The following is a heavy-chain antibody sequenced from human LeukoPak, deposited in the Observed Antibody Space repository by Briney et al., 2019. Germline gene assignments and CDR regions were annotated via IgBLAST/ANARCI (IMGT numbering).Heavy chain of an antibody. CDR3: AKMIDGGDNYYYYMDV. V-gene: IGHV3-30*02. CDR1: GFTFSSYG. CDR2: IRYDGSNK. D-gene: IGHD3-16*01. Sequence: GGSLRLSCAASGFTFSSYGMHWVRQAPGKGLEWVAFIRYDGSNKYYADSVKGRFTISRDNSKNTLYLQMNSLRAEDTAVYYCAKMIDGGDNYYYYMDVWGKGTTVTVSS. J-gene: IGHJ6*03.